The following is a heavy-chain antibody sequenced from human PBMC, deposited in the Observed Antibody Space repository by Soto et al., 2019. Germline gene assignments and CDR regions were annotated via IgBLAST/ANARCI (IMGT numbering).Heavy chain of an antibody. V-gene: IGHV3-21*01. J-gene: IGHJ4*02. CDR2: ITGSSGYT. Sequence: GSLRLSCAASGFTFTTYNMNWVRQAPGKGLEWVSSITGSSGYTYYADSVKGRFTISRDNAKNSLYLQMNSLRAEDTALYYCARDSGSFSYWGQGTLVTVSS. D-gene: IGHD1-26*01. CDR1: GFTFTTYN. CDR3: ARDSGSFSY.